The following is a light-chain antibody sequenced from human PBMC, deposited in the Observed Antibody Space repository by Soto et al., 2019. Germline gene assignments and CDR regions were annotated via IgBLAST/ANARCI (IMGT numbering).Light chain of an antibody. CDR2: GAS. J-gene: IGKJ1*01. V-gene: IGKV3-20*01. Sequence: EIVLTQSPGTLSLSLGERATLSCRASQSVSSSYLARYQQKPGQAPRLLIYGASSRATGIPDSFSGSGSGTDFNLSISRLEPEDFGVYYCQKYASSPMTFGKGTKVDI. CDR3: QKYASSPMT. CDR1: QSVSSSY.